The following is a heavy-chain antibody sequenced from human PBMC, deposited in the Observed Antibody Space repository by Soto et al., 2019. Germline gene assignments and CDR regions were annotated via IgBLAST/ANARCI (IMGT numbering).Heavy chain of an antibody. CDR1: GGSFSTYG. Sequence: GASVKVSCKASGGSFSTYGINWVRLAPGQGLEWMGGIIPKFGTTNYAQNFQGRVTITADESTNTAYMELNYLGSDDTAVYYCAREADYVNWFDPWGQGTLVTVSS. CDR3: AREADYVNWFDP. J-gene: IGHJ5*02. D-gene: IGHD4-17*01. V-gene: IGHV1-69*13. CDR2: IIPKFGTT.